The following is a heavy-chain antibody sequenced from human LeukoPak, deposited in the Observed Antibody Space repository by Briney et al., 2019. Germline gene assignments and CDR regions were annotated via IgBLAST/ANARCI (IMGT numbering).Heavy chain of an antibody. CDR3: ARNQWGSINYYYYMDV. V-gene: IGHV1-69*05. CDR1: GGTFSSYA. D-gene: IGHD1-14*01. CDR2: IIPIFGTA. Sequence: SVKVSCKASGGTFSSYAISWVRQAPGQGLEWMGGIIPIFGTANYAQKFQGRVTITRDESTSTAYMELSSLRSEDTAVYYCARNQWGSINYYYYMDVWGKGTTVTVSS. J-gene: IGHJ6*03.